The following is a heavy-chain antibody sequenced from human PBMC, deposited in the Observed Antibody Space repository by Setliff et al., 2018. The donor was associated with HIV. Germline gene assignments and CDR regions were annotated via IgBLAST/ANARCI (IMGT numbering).Heavy chain of an antibody. J-gene: IGHJ4*02. CDR3: AKDRYYDSSGSPFDY. CDR2: IHYDGRDQ. CDR1: GFTFSNYG. D-gene: IGHD3-22*01. V-gene: IGHV3-30*02. Sequence: GGSLRLSCATSGFTFSNYGMHWVRKAPGKRLEWVTFIHYDGRDQYYADSVNGRFTISRDNSKITLYLQMNSLRAEDTAVYYCAKDRYYDSSGSPFDYWGQGTLVTVSS.